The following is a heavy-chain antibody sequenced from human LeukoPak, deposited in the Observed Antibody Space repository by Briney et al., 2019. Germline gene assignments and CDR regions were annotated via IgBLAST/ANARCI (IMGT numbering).Heavy chain of an antibody. CDR3: ARTLAYCGGDCYHLYYYYGMDV. D-gene: IGHD2-21*02. CDR1: GGSISSYY. CDR2: IYYSGST. V-gene: IGHV4-59*01. J-gene: IGHJ6*04. Sequence: SETPSLTCTVSGGSISSYYWSWIRQPPGKGLEWIGYIYYSGSTNYNPSLKSRVTISVDTSKNQFSLKLSSVTAADTAVYYCARTLAYCGGDCYHLYYYYGMDVWGKGTTVTVSS.